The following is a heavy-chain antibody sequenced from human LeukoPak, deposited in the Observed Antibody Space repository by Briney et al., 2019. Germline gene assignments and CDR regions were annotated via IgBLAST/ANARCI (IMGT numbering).Heavy chain of an antibody. J-gene: IGHJ4*02. CDR2: ISYDGSNK. Sequence: GGSLRLSCAASGFTFSSYGMHWVRQAPGKGLEWVAVISYDGSNKYYADSVKGRFTIPRDNSKNTLYPQMNSLRAEDTAVYYCARDSSGLDDYWGQGTLVTVSS. CDR3: ARDSSGLDDY. V-gene: IGHV3-30*03. D-gene: IGHD6-19*01. CDR1: GFTFSSYG.